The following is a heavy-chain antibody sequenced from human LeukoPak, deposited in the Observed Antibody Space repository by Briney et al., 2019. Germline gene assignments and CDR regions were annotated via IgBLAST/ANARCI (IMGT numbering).Heavy chain of an antibody. CDR2: ISDSGST. CDR1: GGSLSTHH. D-gene: IGHD6-13*01. CDR3: ARNPIAAAGKGDY. V-gene: IGHV4-59*11. J-gene: IGHJ4*02. Sequence: SETLSLTCGVSGGSLSTHHWSWIRQSPGRGLEWIGNISDSGSTNYNPSLKSRVTISVDTSKNQFSLMLSSVTAADTAVYYCARNPIAAAGKGDYWGQGTLVTVSS.